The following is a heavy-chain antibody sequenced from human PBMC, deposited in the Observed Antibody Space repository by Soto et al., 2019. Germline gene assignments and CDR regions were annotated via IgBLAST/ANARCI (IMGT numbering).Heavy chain of an antibody. Sequence: GGSLRLSCAASGFTFDDYTMHWVRQAPGKGLEWVSLISWDGGSTYYADSVKGRFTISRDNSKNSLYLQMNSLRTEDTALYYCAKAEMRYCISTSCYFDYWGQGTLVTVSS. CDR1: GFTFDDYT. D-gene: IGHD2-2*01. V-gene: IGHV3-43*01. J-gene: IGHJ4*02. CDR2: ISWDGGST. CDR3: AKAEMRYCISTSCYFDY.